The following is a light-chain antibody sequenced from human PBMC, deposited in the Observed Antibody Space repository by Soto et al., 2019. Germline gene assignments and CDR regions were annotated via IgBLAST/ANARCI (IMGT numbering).Light chain of an antibody. J-gene: IGKJ3*01. V-gene: IGKV3-11*01. CDR2: DAS. CDR1: QSVSSY. Sequence: EILLTQSPSTLALSPGERATLSCRASQSVSSYLAWYQQKPGQAPRLLIYDASNRATGIPARLSGSGSGTDFTLTISSLEPEDFAVYYCQQRSNWPQGITFGPGTKVDIK. CDR3: QQRSNWPQGIT.